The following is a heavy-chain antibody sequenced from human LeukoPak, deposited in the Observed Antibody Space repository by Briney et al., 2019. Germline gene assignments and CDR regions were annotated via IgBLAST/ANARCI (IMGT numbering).Heavy chain of an antibody. CDR2: ISSSSSYI. D-gene: IGHD5-12*01. Sequence: GGSLSLFCAASGFTFSSYSMIWVRQAPGKGLDWVSSISSSSSYIYYADSVKGRFTISRDNAKNSLYLQMNSLRAEDTAVYYCARDPSDIVATIFFDYWGQGTLVTVSS. J-gene: IGHJ4*02. CDR3: ARDPSDIVATIFFDY. V-gene: IGHV3-21*01. CDR1: GFTFSSYS.